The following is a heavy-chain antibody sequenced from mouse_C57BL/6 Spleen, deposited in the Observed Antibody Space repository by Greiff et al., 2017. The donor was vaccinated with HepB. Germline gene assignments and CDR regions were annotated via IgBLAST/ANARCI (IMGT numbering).Heavy chain of an antibody. CDR3: AGCGYYYAPGAMDY. Sequence: VQLQQSGAELVKPGASVKMSCKASGYTFTSYWITWVKQRPGQGLEWIGDIYPGSGSTNYNEKFKSKATLTVDTSSRTAYMQLSSLTSEDSAVYYCAGCGYYYAPGAMDYWGQGTSVTVSS. J-gene: IGHJ4*01. CDR1: GYTFTSYW. CDR2: IYPGSGST. D-gene: IGHD1-1*01. V-gene: IGHV1-55*01.